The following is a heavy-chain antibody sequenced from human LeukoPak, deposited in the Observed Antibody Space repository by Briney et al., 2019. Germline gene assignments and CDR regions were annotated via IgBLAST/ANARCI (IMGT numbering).Heavy chain of an antibody. CDR1: GFTFSSYW. V-gene: IGHV3-7*01. CDR2: IKQDGSEK. CDR3: AKDLVEMATDPLDY. D-gene: IGHD5-24*01. J-gene: IGHJ4*02. Sequence: PGGSLRLSCAASGFTFSSYWMSWVRQAPGKGLEWVANIKQDGSEKYYVDSVKGRFTIPRDNAKNSLYLQMNSLRAEDTAVYYCAKDLVEMATDPLDYWGQGTLVTVSS.